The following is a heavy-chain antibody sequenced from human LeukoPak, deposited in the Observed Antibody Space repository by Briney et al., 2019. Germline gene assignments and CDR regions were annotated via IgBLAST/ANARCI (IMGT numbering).Heavy chain of an antibody. V-gene: IGHV3-48*04. D-gene: IGHD3-10*01. J-gene: IGHJ4*02. Sequence: PGGSLRLSCAASGFTFSSYSMNWVRQAPGKGLEWVSYISSSSSTIYYADSVKGRFTISRDNAKNSLYLQMNSLRAEDTAVYYCARVRGVNDYWGQGTLVTVSS. CDR2: ISSSSSTI. CDR1: GFTFSSYS. CDR3: ARVRGVNDY.